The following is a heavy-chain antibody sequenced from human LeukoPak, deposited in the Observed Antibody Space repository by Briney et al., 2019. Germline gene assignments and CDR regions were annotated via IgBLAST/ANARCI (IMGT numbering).Heavy chain of an antibody. CDR3: ARDPGLGPAAIPGSGDY. V-gene: IGHV3-11*04. D-gene: IGHD2-2*02. CDR1: GFTFSDYY. J-gene: IGHJ4*02. Sequence: KAGGSLRLSCAASGFTFSDYYMSWIRQAPGRGLEWISFISSGSSTIYYRDSVKGRFTISRDNAKNSLYLQMNSLRAEDTAVYYCARDPGLGPAAIPGSGDYWGQGTLVTVSS. CDR2: ISSGSSTI.